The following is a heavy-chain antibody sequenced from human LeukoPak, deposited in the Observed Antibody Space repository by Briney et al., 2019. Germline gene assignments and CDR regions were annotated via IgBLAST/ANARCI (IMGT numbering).Heavy chain of an antibody. CDR1: GYTLTSYD. Sequence: ASVKVSCKASGYTLTSYDINWVRQATGQGLEWMGWMNPNSGNTGYAQKLQGRVTMTRNTSISTAYMELSSLRSDDTAVYYCARDETNRGCSSTSCYTVSTFDPWGQGTLVTVSS. CDR3: ARDETNRGCSSTSCYTVSTFDP. J-gene: IGHJ5*02. V-gene: IGHV1-8*01. D-gene: IGHD2-2*02. CDR2: MNPNSGNT.